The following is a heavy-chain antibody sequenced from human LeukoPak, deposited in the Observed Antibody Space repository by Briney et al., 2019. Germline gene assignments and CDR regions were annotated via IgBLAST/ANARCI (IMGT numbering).Heavy chain of an antibody. CDR2: IYTSGST. CDR3: ARDQLGYCSSTSCYGQDLFDP. J-gene: IGHJ5*02. D-gene: IGHD2-2*01. Sequence: SETLSLTCTVSGGSISSYYWSWIRQPAGKGLEWIGRIYTSGSTNYNPSLKSRVTMSVDTSNNQFSLKLSSVTAADTAVYYCARDQLGYCSSTSCYGQDLFDPWGQGTLVTVSS. V-gene: IGHV4-4*07. CDR1: GGSISSYY.